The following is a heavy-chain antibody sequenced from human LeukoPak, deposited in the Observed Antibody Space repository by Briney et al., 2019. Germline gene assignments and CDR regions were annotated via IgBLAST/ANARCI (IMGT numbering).Heavy chain of an antibody. CDR1: GFIFSQYS. D-gene: IGHD5-12*01. V-gene: IGHV3-48*01. CDR2: IRSSSET. CDR3: ARDAGNSGYGCDL. Sequence: GGSLRLSCAASGFIFSQYSMNWVRQAPGKGLEWVSHIRSSSETFYADSVEGRFTISRDNARNSLYLQMNNLRGEDTAIYYCARDAGNSGYGCDLWGQGTLVTVSS. J-gene: IGHJ5*02.